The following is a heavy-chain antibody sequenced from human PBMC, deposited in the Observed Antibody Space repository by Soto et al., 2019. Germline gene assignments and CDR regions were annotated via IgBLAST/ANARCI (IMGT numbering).Heavy chain of an antibody. V-gene: IGHV1-69*01. D-gene: IGHD5-12*01. CDR3: TTDKGSRRRYSGFDAFDY. CDR1: GGTISNYA. Sequence: QVQLVQSGAEVKKPGSSVKVSCKASGGTISNYAINWVRQAPGQGLEWMGGIIPMSATTNYAGRFQGRVTMTADESTNRFYMELSSLGYDDTAVFYCTTDKGSRRRYSGFDAFDYCGQGTLVTVSS. J-gene: IGHJ4*02. CDR2: IIPMSATT.